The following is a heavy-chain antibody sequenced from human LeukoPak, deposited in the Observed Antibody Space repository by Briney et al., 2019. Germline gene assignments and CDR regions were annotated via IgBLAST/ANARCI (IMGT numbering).Heavy chain of an antibody. Sequence: GGSLRLSCAASGFTVSSNYMSWVRQAPGKGLEWVSVIYSGGSTYYADSVKGRFTISRDNSKNTLYLQMNSLRAEGTAVYYCASTVMTTVRTYDYWGQGTLVTVSS. J-gene: IGHJ4*02. V-gene: IGHV3-53*01. D-gene: IGHD4-17*01. CDR2: IYSGGST. CDR1: GFTVSSNY. CDR3: ASTVMTTVRTYDY.